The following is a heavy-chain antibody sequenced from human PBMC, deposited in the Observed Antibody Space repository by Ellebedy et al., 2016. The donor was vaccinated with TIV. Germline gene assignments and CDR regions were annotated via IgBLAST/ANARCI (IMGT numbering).Heavy chain of an antibody. CDR1: GFNFRSYW. CDR2: IRQEGDEI. J-gene: IGHJ4*02. D-gene: IGHD6-25*01. Sequence: GESLKISCAASGFNFRSYWMTWVRQAPGKGLEWVAKIRQEGDEIYYVESVKGRFTISRDNAKNSLFLQMNSLRVEDTAVYYCARGDPYSSGLRAIDYWGQGTLVTVSS. CDR3: ARGDPYSSGLRAIDY. V-gene: IGHV3-7*01.